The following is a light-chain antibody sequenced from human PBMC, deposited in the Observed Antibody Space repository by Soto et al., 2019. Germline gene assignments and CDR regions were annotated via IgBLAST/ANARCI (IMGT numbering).Light chain of an antibody. CDR2: GAY. J-gene: IGKJ1*01. V-gene: IGKV3-15*01. CDR1: QSVGNN. CDR3: QHYNYWPPKT. Sequence: EIVMTQSPATLSVSPGERTTLSCRASQSVGNNLAWYQQKPGQAPRLLIYGAYTRATGIPARFSGRGSGTDFTLTISSLQSEDFAVYYCQHYNYWPPKTFGQGNKLEMK.